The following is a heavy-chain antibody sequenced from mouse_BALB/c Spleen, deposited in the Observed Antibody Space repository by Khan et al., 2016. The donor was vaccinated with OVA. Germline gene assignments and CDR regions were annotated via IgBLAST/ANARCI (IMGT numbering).Heavy chain of an antibody. CDR3: SKISSRAWFAY. Sequence: QIQLVQSGPELKKPGETVKISCKASGYTFTNYGMNWVKQAPGQGLKWMGWINTYTGEPTYADDFKGRFAFTLEPSASAAYLQINNLKNEDTATYFCSKISSRAWFAYWGQGTLVTVSA. CDR1: GYTFTNYG. V-gene: IGHV9-3-1*01. D-gene: IGHD1-1*01. CDR2: INTYTGEP. J-gene: IGHJ3*01.